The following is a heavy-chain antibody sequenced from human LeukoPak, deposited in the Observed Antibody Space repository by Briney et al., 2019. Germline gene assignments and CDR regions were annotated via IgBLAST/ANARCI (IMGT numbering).Heavy chain of an antibody. Sequence: SGPVLVKPTETLTLTCTVSGFSLSNSRMGVSWIRQPPGKALEWVAQIFSYGEKSYSTSLKSRLTISKDTSKSQVVLTMTNMDPADTATYYCSRIRGGPYYYDSRNYYYDAFDIWGQGTMVTVSS. D-gene: IGHD3-22*01. CDR1: GFSLSNSRMG. CDR3: SRIRGGPYYYDSRNYYYDAFDI. J-gene: IGHJ3*02. V-gene: IGHV2-26*01. CDR2: IFSYGEK.